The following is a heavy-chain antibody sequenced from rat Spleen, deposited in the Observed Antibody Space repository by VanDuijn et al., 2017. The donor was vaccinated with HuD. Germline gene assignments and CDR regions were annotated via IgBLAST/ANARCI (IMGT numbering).Heavy chain of an antibody. J-gene: IGHJ3*01. CDR3: TRGLSMSTTNYYYALFGY. D-gene: IGHD1-6*01. Sequence: EVQLQESGPGLVKPSQSLSLTCSVTGYSITSNYWGWIRKFPGNKMEWVGYIDYSGRTSYNPSLKSRISITRDTSQNQFFLQLTSIIIEDTATYYCTRGLSMSTTNYYYALFGYWGQGTLVTVSS. CDR2: IDYSGRT. V-gene: IGHV3-1*01. CDR1: GYSITSNY.